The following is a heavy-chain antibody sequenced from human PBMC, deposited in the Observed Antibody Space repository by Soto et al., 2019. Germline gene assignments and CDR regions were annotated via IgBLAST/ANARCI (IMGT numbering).Heavy chain of an antibody. CDR1: GGSISSGDYY. V-gene: IGHV4-30-4*02. CDR2: IYYSGST. Sequence: SETLSLTCTVSGGSISSGDYYWSWIRQPPGKGLEWIGYIYYSGSTYYNPSLKSRVTISVDTSKNQFSLKLSSVTAADTAVYYCARVGSLRYEPFDYWGQGTLVTVSS. CDR3: ARVGSLRYEPFDY. J-gene: IGHJ4*02. D-gene: IGHD2-2*01.